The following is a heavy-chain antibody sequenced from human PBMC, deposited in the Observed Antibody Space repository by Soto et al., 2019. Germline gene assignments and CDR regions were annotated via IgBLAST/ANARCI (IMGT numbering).Heavy chain of an antibody. CDR1: GGSISSYY. V-gene: IGHV4-59*01. J-gene: IGHJ5*02. Sequence: SETLSLTCTVSGGSISSYYWSWIRQPPGKGLEWIGYIYYSGSTNYNPSLKSRVTISVDTSKNQFSLKLSSVTAADTAVYYCARHTPGWFDPWGQGTLVTVSS. D-gene: IGHD2-2*02. CDR2: IYYSGST. CDR3: ARHTPGWFDP.